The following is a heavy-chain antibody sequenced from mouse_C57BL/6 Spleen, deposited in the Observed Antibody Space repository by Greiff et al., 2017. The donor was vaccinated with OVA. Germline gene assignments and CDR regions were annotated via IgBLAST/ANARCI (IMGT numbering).Heavy chain of an antibody. J-gene: IGHJ2*01. D-gene: IGHD2-5*01. Sequence: EVMLVESGGGLVQPGGSLSLSCAASGFTFTDYYMSWVRQPPGKALEWLGFIRNKANGYTTEYSASVKGRFTLSRDNSQSILYLQINALRDEDSATYCSARSYYSNYFDYWGQGTTRTVSS. CDR2: IRNKANGYTT. V-gene: IGHV7-3*01. CDR3: ARSYYSNYFDY. CDR1: GFTFTDYY.